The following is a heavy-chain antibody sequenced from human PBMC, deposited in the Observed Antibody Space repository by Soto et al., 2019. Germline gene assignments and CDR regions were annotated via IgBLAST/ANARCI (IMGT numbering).Heavy chain of an antibody. CDR3: ARGGRLLIAPAGYCSGGSCRLGWFDP. D-gene: IGHD2-15*01. CDR2: INHSGST. V-gene: IGHV4-34*01. J-gene: IGHJ5*02. CDR1: GGSCRGYY. Sequence: SETLSLTCAVYGGSCRGYYWSWIGQPPGKGLEWIGEINHSGSTNYNPSLKSRVTISVDTSKNQFSLTICSVTAADTALYYCARGGRLLIAPAGYCSGGSCRLGWFDPWGQGTLVTVSS.